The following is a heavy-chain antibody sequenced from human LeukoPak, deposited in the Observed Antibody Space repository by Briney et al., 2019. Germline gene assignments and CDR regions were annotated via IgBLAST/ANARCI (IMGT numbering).Heavy chain of an antibody. Sequence: ASVKVSCKASGYTFTSYTMHWVRQAPGQRLEWMGWINVDKGNTKYSQKFQGRVIISWDTSASTAYMELSSLRSEDTAVFYCARGSSTWSNAFDTWGQGTMVTVSS. CDR3: ARGSSTWSNAFDT. CDR2: INVDKGNT. J-gene: IGHJ3*02. V-gene: IGHV1-3*01. CDR1: GYTFTSYT. D-gene: IGHD6-13*01.